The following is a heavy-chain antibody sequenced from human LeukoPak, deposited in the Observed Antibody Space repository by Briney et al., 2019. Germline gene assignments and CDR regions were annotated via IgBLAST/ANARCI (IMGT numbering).Heavy chain of an antibody. Sequence: GGSLRLSCAASGFTSSSYSMNWVRQAPGKGLEWVSSISSSSSYIYYADSVKGRFTISRDNAKNSLYLQMNSLRAEDTAVYYCARERASYDYYYYYGMDVWGQGTTVTVSS. V-gene: IGHV3-21*01. D-gene: IGHD1-26*01. CDR3: ARERASYDYYYYYGMDV. J-gene: IGHJ6*02. CDR1: GFTSSSYS. CDR2: ISSSSSYI.